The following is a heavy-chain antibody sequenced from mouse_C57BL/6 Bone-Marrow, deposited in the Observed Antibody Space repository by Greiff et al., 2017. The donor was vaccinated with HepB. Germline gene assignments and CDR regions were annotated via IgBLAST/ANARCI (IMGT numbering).Heavy chain of an antibody. V-gene: IGHV5-6*01. J-gene: IGHJ1*03. CDR3: ARRKGLWYFDV. D-gene: IGHD3-1*01. CDR2: ISSGGSYT. Sequence: EVQRVESGGDLVKPGGSLKLSCAASGFTFSSYGMSWVRQTPDKRLEWVATISSGGSYTYYPDSVKGRCTISRDNAKNTLYLQMSSLKSEDTAMYYCARRKGLWYFDVWGTGTTVTVSS. CDR1: GFTFSSYG.